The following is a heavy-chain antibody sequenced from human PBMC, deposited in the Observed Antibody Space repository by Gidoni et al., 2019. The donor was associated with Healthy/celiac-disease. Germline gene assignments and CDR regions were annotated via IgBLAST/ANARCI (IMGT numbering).Heavy chain of an antibody. D-gene: IGHD6-19*01. CDR2: ISGSGGST. Sequence: EVQLLESGGGLVQPGGSLRLSCAASGFTFRSYAMSWVRQAPGKGLEWVSAISGSGGSTYYADSVKGRFTISRDNSKITLYLQMNSLRAEDTAVYYCAKGTVAGKSYYYYGMDVWGQGTTVTVSS. CDR3: AKGTVAGKSYYYYGMDV. CDR1: GFTFRSYA. J-gene: IGHJ6*02. V-gene: IGHV3-23*01.